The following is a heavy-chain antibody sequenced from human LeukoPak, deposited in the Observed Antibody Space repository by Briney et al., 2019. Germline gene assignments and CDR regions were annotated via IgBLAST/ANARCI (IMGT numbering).Heavy chain of an antibody. CDR1: GFTFSSYW. J-gene: IGHJ4*02. D-gene: IGHD1-26*01. Sequence: GGSLRLSCAASGFTFSSYWMHWVRQAPGKGLVWVSRINSDGGSTSYADSVKGRLTISRDNAKNTLYLQMNSLRAEDTAVYYCVRRTFQYGGSSYFDYWGQGTLVTVSS. CDR3: VRRTFQYGGSSYFDY. V-gene: IGHV3-74*01. CDR2: INSDGGST.